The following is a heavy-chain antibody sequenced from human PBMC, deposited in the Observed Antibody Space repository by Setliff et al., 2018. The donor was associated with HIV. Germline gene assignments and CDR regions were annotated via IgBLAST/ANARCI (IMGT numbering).Heavy chain of an antibody. CDR2: INCNSGGT. Sequence: ASVKVSCKSSGYTFTGSFMHWVQQAPGQGLEWMGWINCNSGGTYYAQNFQGRVTMTRDTSINTAYMELSRLRSDDTAVYYCARDDHGDPFDYWGQGTLVTVSS. CDR1: GYTFTGSF. V-gene: IGHV1-2*02. CDR3: ARDDHGDPFDY. J-gene: IGHJ4*02. D-gene: IGHD4-17*01.